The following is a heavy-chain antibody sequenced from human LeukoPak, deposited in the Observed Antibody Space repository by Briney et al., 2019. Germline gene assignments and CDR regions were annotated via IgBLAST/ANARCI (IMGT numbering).Heavy chain of an antibody. CDR3: ARAGHNSNSGGYDF. J-gene: IGHJ4*02. CDR1: VYTFIDHY. CDR2: IDPDTGDT. V-gene: IGHV1-2*02. Sequence: ASVKVSCKPSVYTFIDHYLHWVRQAPGQGLESLGWIDPDTGDTNYPQKFQGRLTMTRDTSSSTAYMDLNRLRSDDTAVYYCARAGHNSNSGGYDFWGLGTLVTVSS. D-gene: IGHD3-22*01.